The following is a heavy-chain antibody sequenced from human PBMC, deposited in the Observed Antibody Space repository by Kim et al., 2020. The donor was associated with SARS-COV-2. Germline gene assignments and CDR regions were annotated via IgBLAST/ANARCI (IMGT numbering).Heavy chain of an antibody. J-gene: IGHJ5*02. D-gene: IGHD3-3*01. V-gene: IGHV4-39*07. Sequence: SETLSLTCTVSGGSISSSNYYWGWIRQPPGKGLEWIGSIYYSGSTYYNPSLKSRVTISVDTSKNQFSLKLSSVTAADTAVYYCAREGLRFLRNPRFDPWGQGTLVTVSS. CDR2: IYYSGST. CDR3: AREGLRFLRNPRFDP. CDR1: GGSISSSNYY.